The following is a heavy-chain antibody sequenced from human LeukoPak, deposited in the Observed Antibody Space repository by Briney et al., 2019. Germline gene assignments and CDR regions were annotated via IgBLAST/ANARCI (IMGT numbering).Heavy chain of an antibody. V-gene: IGHV3-30*18. D-gene: IGHD7-27*01. CDR3: AKDLNWGSHY. CDR1: GFTFSTYG. J-gene: IGHJ4*02. Sequence: GGSLRLSCAASGFTFSTYGMHWVRQASGNGLEWVAVISYDGSNKYYADSVEGRFTISRDNSKSTLYLQMNSLRAEDTAVYYCAKDLNWGSHYWGQGTLVTVSS. CDR2: ISYDGSNK.